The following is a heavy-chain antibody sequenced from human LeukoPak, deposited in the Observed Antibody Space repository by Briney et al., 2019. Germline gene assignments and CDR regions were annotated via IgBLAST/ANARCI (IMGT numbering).Heavy chain of an antibody. D-gene: IGHD1-26*01. Sequence: SETLSLTCTVSGGSISSYYWSWIRQPPGKGLEWIGYIYYSGSTNYNPSLKSRVTISVDTSKNQFSLKLSSVTAADTAVYYCARDSGSYIIDYWGQGTLVTVSS. V-gene: IGHV4-59*01. CDR1: GGSISSYY. CDR3: ARDSGSYIIDY. CDR2: IYYSGST. J-gene: IGHJ4*02.